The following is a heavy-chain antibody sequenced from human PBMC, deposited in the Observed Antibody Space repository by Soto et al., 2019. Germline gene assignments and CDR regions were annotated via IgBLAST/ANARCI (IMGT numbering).Heavy chain of an antibody. J-gene: IGHJ4*02. Sequence: XSVKVSFNASGYTFTSYAMHWVRHAPGQRLEWMGWINAGNGNTKYSQKFQGRVTITRDTSASTAYMELSSLRSEDTAVYYCARSPGYSYGDYWGQGTLVTVS. CDR3: ARSPGYSYGDY. V-gene: IGHV1-3*01. D-gene: IGHD5-18*01. CDR2: INAGNGNT. CDR1: GYTFTSYA.